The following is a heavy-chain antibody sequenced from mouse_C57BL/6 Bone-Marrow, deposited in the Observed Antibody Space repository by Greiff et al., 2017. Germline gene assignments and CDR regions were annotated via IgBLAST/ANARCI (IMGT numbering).Heavy chain of an antibody. D-gene: IGHD3-3*01. CDR2: INPYNGGT. V-gene: IGHV1-19*01. CDR1: GYTFTDYY. Sequence: EVQLQQSGPVLVKPGASVKMSCKASGYTFTDYYMNWVKQSHGKSLEWIGVINPYNGGTSYNQKFKGKATLTVDKSSSTAYMELNSLTSEDSAVYSCARSGTDYFDYWGQGTTLTVSS. J-gene: IGHJ2*01. CDR3: ARSGTDYFDY.